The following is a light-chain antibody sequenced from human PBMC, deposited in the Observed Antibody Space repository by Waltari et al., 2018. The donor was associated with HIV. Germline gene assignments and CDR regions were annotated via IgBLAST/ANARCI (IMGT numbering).Light chain of an antibody. J-gene: IGKJ2*01. Sequence: DIVMTQSPDSLAVSLGERATIHCTSSQTILYSSDNKNYVAWYQQKAGQPPKLLIYWASIRQSDVPDRFSGSGSGTDFSLTISSLQAEDVTVYYCQQFYEAPYTFGQGTKLEIK. CDR2: WAS. CDR1: QTILYSSDNKNY. V-gene: IGKV4-1*01. CDR3: QQFYEAPYT.